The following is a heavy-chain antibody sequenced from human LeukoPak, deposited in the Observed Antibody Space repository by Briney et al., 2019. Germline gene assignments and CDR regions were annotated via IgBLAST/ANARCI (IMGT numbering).Heavy chain of an antibody. D-gene: IGHD5-18*01. Sequence: PSESLSLTCTVSGGSISSSSYYWGWIRQPPGKGLEWIGSIYYSGSTYYNPSLKSRVTISVDTSKNQFSLKLSSVTAADTAVYYCASGIQLWTIELWGQGTLVTVSS. CDR3: ASGIQLWTIEL. J-gene: IGHJ4*02. V-gene: IGHV4-39*01. CDR1: GGSISSSSYY. CDR2: IYYSGST.